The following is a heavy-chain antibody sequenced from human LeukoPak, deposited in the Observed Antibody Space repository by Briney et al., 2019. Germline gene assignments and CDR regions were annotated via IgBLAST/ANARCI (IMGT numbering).Heavy chain of an antibody. CDR1: GYSISSGYY. D-gene: IGHD3-22*01. V-gene: IGHV4-38-2*02. J-gene: IGHJ4*02. CDR2: IYHSGST. CDR3: ARAWGGYDSSGYTEFDY. Sequence: SETLSLTCTVSGYSISSGYYWGWIRQPPGKGLEWIGSIYHSGSTYYNPSLKSRVTISVDTSKNQFSLKLSSVTAADTAVYYCARAWGGYDSSGYTEFDYWGQGTLVTVSS.